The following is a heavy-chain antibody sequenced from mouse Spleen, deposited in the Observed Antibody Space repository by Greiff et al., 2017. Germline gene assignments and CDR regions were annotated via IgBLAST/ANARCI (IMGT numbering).Heavy chain of an antibody. D-gene: IGHD2-3*01. CDR3: ARRGDGYSFFAY. CDR1: GYTFTSYW. J-gene: IGHJ3*01. CDR2: IDPSDSYT. Sequence: QVQLQQPGAELVMPGASVKLSCKASGYTFTSYWMHWVKQRPGQGLEWIGEIDPSDSYTNYNQKFKGKATLTVDKSSSTAYMQLSSLTSEDSAVYYCARRGDGYSFFAYWGQGTLVTVSA. V-gene: IGHV1-69*01.